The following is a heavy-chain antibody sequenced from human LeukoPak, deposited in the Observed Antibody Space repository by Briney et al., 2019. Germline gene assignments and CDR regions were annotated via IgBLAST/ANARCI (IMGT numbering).Heavy chain of an antibody. J-gene: IGHJ4*02. CDR1: GFTFSSYS. CDR3: ARDKTYYDSSGYYSPRGSYFDY. CDR2: ISSSSSYI. D-gene: IGHD3-22*01. Sequence: GGTLRLSCAASGFTFSSYSMNWVRQAPGKGLEWVSSISSSSSYIYYADSVKGRFTISRDNAKNSLYLQMNSLRAEDTAVYYCARDKTYYDSSGYYSPRGSYFDYWGQGTLVTVSS. V-gene: IGHV3-21*01.